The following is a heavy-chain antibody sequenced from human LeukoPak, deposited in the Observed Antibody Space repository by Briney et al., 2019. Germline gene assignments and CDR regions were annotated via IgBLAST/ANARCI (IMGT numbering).Heavy chain of an antibody. V-gene: IGHV1-8*01. Sequence: ASVKVSCRASGYTFTSYDINWVRQATGQGLEWLGWMNPNSGNTGYAQKFQGRVTMTRNTSISTAYMELSSLRSEDTAVYYCARLQGTGDRYAFDIWGQGTMVTVSS. CDR2: MNPNSGNT. CDR1: GYTFTSYD. J-gene: IGHJ3*02. D-gene: IGHD3-16*01. CDR3: ARLQGTGDRYAFDI.